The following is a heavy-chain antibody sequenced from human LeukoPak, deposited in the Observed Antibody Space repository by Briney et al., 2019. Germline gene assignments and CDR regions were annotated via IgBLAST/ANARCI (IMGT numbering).Heavy chain of an antibody. D-gene: IGHD2-8*01. J-gene: IGHJ3*02. CDR1: GGSFSGYY. Sequence: PSETLSLTCAVYGGSFSGYYWSWIRQPPGKGLEWIGEINHVGSTNYNPSLKSRVTISVDTSKNQFSLKLSSVTAADTAVYYCARYCTNGVCYKDAFDIWGQGTMVTVSS. CDR3: ARYCTNGVCYKDAFDI. CDR2: INHVGST. V-gene: IGHV4-34*01.